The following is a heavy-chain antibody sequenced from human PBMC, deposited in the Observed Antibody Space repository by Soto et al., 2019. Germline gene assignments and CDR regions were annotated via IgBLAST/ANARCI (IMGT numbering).Heavy chain of an antibody. D-gene: IGHD4-17*01. J-gene: IGHJ4*02. Sequence: SETLSLTCTVSGGSISSSSYYWGWIRQPPGKGLEWIGSIYYSGSTYYNPSLKSRVTISVDTSKNQFSLKLSSVTAADTAVYYCARRFGDYAIDYWGQGTLVTVSS. CDR2: IYYSGST. CDR3: ARRFGDYAIDY. CDR1: GGSISSSSYY. V-gene: IGHV4-39*01.